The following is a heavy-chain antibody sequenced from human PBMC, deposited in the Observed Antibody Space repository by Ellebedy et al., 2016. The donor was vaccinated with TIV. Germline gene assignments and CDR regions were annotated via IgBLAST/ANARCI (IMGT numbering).Heavy chain of an antibody. J-gene: IGHJ4*02. Sequence: ASVKVSCKASGYTFTTYYMHWVRQAPGQGLEWMGIVIPSGGHTNYAQKFQGRVTMTRDTSTSTVYMELSSLTSEDTAVYYCARGHKEIVVGAYDSSNYYDHWGQGTLVAVSS. CDR2: VIPSGGHT. D-gene: IGHD3-22*01. CDR3: ARGHKEIVVGAYDSSNYYDH. V-gene: IGHV1-46*01. CDR1: GYTFTTYY.